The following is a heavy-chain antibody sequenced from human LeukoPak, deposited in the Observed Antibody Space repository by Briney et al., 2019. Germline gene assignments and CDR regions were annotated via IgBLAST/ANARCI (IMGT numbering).Heavy chain of an antibody. CDR3: ARESEGGTGTSCPDY. J-gene: IGHJ4*02. V-gene: IGHV3-33*05. CDR2: IQSNGRNK. Sequence: HAGGSLRLSCAASGFIFSSDDMHWVRQAPGKGLEWVAGIQSNGRNKYYVDSVKGRFAISRDNSKSTLYLQVNSLRVEDTALYYCARESEGGTGTSCPDYWGQGTLVTVSS. CDR1: GFIFSSDD. D-gene: IGHD2-2*01.